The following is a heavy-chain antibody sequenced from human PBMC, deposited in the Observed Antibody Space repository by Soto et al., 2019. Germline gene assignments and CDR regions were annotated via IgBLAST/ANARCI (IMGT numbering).Heavy chain of an antibody. D-gene: IGHD2-2*01. V-gene: IGHV3-30*18. J-gene: IGHJ4*02. CDR2: ISYDGSNK. CDR3: AQDLDAGLDY. Sequence: QVQLVESGGGVVQPGRSLRLSCAASGFTFSSYGMHWVRQAPGKGLEWVAVISYDGSNKYYADSVKGRFTISRDNSKNPLYLQMNSLRAEGTAVYYSAQDLDAGLDYWSQGTLVTVSS. CDR1: GFTFSSYG.